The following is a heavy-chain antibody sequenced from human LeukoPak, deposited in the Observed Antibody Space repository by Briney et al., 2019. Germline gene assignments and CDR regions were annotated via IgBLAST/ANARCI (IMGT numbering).Heavy chain of an antibody. CDR1: GFSFRSYA. CDR2: IANDGRDK. Sequence: GGSLRLSCAASGFSFRSYAMHWVRQAPGKGLEWVTVIANDGRDKKYADSVKGRFTISRDNAKNSLYLQMNSLRDEDTAVYYCASSGSYRFDYWGQGTLVTVSS. CDR3: ASSGSYRFDY. D-gene: IGHD1-26*01. J-gene: IGHJ4*02. V-gene: IGHV3-30*04.